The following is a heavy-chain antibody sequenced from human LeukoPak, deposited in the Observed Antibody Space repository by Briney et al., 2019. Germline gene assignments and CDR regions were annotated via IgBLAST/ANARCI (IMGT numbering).Heavy chain of an antibody. V-gene: IGHV3-23*01. J-gene: IGHJ6*03. CDR2: ISGSGGST. D-gene: IGHD3-22*01. Sequence: ETLSLTCAVYGGSFSGYYWSWIRQPPGKGLEWVSAISGSGGSTYYADSVKGRFTISRDNSKNTLYLQMNSLRAEDTAVYYCAKNNPYYYDSSGYTPYYYYYMDVWGKGTTVTVSS. CDR3: AKNNPYYYDSSGYTPYYYYYMDV. CDR1: GGSFSGYY.